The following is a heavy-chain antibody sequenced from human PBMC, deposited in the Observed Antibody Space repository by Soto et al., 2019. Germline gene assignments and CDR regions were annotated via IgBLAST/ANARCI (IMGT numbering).Heavy chain of an antibody. Sequence: CTVSGGSISSYFYIWVRQPPGKGLEWIGSVYYTGTTDYNPSLKSRVTISLDTSKTQFSLNLRSVTAADTAVYYCARDLASVPRAFNFLCLGTLVTVSS. CDR1: GGSISSYF. J-gene: IGHJ4*02. CDR2: VYYTGTT. CDR3: ARDLASVPRAFNF. V-gene: IGHV4-59*01.